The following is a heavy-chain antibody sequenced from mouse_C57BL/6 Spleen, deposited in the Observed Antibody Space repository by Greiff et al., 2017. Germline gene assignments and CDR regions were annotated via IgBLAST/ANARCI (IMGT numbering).Heavy chain of an antibody. J-gene: IGHJ2*01. V-gene: IGHV3-1*01. Sequence: DVQLQESGPGMVKPSQSLTLTCTVTGYSFTSGYDWHWNRHFPGNILEWMGYISYSGSTNYNPTLKSRISITNDTSTNHFFLKLNSVTTEDTATYYCARAGYGSSYFDYWGQGTTLTVSS. CDR3: ARAGYGSSYFDY. D-gene: IGHD1-1*01. CDR1: GYSFTSGYD. CDR2: ISYSGST.